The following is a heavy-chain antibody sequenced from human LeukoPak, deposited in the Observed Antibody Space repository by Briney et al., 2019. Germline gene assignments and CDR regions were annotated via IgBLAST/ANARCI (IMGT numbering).Heavy chain of an antibody. Sequence: SETLSLTCTVSGDSFSYFYWSWIRQPAGKGLEWIGRIYTSGSTNYNPSLKSRVTMSVDTSKNQFSLKLSSVTAADTAVYYCARLAAAGSGGYFDYWGQGTLVTVSS. J-gene: IGHJ4*02. D-gene: IGHD6-13*01. CDR3: ARLAAAGSGGYFDY. V-gene: IGHV4-4*07. CDR1: GDSFSYFY. CDR2: IYTSGST.